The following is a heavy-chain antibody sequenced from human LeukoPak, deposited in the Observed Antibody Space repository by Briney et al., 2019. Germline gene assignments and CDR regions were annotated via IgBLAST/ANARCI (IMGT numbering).Heavy chain of an antibody. CDR3: ARDPGSSGWYRTG. J-gene: IGHJ4*02. D-gene: IGHD6-19*01. CDR2: IYSDGST. CDR1: GFTVSSNC. Sequence: GGSLRLSCVASGFTVSSNCMSWVRQAPGKGLEWVSVIYSDGSTYYSDSVKGRFTISRDNSKNTLYPQMNSLRAEDTAVYYCARDPGSSGWYRTGWGQGALVTVSS. V-gene: IGHV3-53*01.